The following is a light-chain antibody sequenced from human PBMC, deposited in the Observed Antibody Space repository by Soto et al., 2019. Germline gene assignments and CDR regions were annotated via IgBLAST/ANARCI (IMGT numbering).Light chain of an antibody. CDR3: NSFTTSSTYV. Sequence: QSVLAQPPSVSGSPGQSVTISCTGTSSDIGSYNRVSWYQQPPGTAPKLIIYEVNNRPSGVPDRFSGSKSGNTASLTISELQAEDEADYYCNSFTTSSTYVFGTGTKVTVL. V-gene: IGLV2-18*02. CDR1: SSDIGSYNR. CDR2: EVN. J-gene: IGLJ1*01.